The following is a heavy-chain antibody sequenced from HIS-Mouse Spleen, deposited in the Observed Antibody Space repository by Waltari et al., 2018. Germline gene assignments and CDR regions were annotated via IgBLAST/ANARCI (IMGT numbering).Heavy chain of an antibody. Sequence: QVQLVESGGGVVQPGRSLRLSCAASGFTFSSYAMHWVRQAPGKGLEWVAVISYDGSNKYYADSVKGRFTISRDNSKNTLYLQMNSLRAEDTAVYYCAREGSGSYYYFDYWGQGTLVTVSS. CDR2: ISYDGSNK. V-gene: IGHV3-30-3*01. CDR1: GFTFSSYA. D-gene: IGHD3-10*01. J-gene: IGHJ4*02. CDR3: AREGSGSYYYFDY.